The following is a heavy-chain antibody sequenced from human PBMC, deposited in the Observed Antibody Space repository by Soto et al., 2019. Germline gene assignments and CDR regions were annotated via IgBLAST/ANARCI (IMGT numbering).Heavy chain of an antibody. CDR2: INPNGGST. V-gene: IGHV1-46*01. CDR1: ADTFTSYY. CDR3: ARGRGLYNSGRSQLDS. D-gene: IGHD1-1*01. J-gene: IGHJ4*02. Sequence: ASVKVSCKAPADTFTSYYIHWVRQAPGHGLEWMGIINPNGGSTRFAQTFQGRITMTTDTSTSTVYMELRSLRSEDTAVYYCARGRGLYNSGRSQLDSWGQGTLVTVSS.